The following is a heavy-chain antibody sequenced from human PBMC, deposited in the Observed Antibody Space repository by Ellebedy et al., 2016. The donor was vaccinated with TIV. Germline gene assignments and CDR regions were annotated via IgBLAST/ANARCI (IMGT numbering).Heavy chain of an antibody. V-gene: IGHV3-21*01. CDR3: ARDYSPGDYPGYYFYGMDV. D-gene: IGHD4-17*01. CDR1: GFTFSSYS. J-gene: IGHJ6*02. Sequence: GESLKISCAASGFTFSSYSMHWVRQAPGKGLEWVPSISSTGSYIYYADSVKGRFTISGDNAKNSLYLQINSLRAEDTAVYYCARDYSPGDYPGYYFYGMDVWGQGTTVTVSS. CDR2: ISSTGSYI.